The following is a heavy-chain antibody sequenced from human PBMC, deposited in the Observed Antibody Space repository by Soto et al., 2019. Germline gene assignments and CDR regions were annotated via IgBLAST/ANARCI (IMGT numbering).Heavy chain of an antibody. CDR1: GYTFTSSG. Sequence: QVQQVQSGAEVKKPGASVKVSCKASGYTFTSSGFSWVRQAPGQGLEWMAWISAYNGETHYAQKFQGRVTMTTDTSTSTSYMELRSLRSDVTAVYYCARDSGSYMYVSDWGQGTLVTVSS. CDR2: ISAYNGET. D-gene: IGHD1-26*01. V-gene: IGHV1-18*01. J-gene: IGHJ4*02. CDR3: ARDSGSYMYVSD.